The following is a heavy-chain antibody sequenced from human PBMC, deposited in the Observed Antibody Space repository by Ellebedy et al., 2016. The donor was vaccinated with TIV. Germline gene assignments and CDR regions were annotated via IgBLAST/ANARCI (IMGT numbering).Heavy chain of an antibody. V-gene: IGHV1-24*01. CDR1: GYSLTELS. CDR3: AAVRNQIWFPNWFDP. D-gene: IGHD3-10*01. CDR2: FDPEHGQT. J-gene: IGHJ5*02. Sequence: ASVKVSCKVSGYSLTELSMHWVRQAPGKGLEWIGGFDPEHGQTIYAQKFQGRLTMAEEISTDTAYMELRSLTSEDTAVYYCAAVRNQIWFPNWFDPWGQGTLVTVSS.